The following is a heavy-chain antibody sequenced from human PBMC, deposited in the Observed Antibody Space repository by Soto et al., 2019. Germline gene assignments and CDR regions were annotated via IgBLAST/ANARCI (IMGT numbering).Heavy chain of an antibody. D-gene: IGHD3-22*01. CDR1: GYTFTSYY. CDR2: INPSGGST. V-gene: IGHV1-46*01. CDR3: ARDRTVYYYDSSGYYDHFDY. Sequence: GASVKVSCKASGYTFTSYYMHWVRQAPGQGLEWMGIINPSGGSTSYAQKFRGRVTMTRDTSTSTVYMELSSLRSEDTAVYYCARDRTVYYYDSSGYYDHFDYWGQGTLVTVSS. J-gene: IGHJ4*02.